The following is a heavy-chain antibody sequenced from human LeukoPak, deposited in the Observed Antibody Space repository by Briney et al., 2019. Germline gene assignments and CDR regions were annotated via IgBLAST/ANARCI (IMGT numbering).Heavy chain of an antibody. J-gene: IGHJ4*02. Sequence: PGGSLRLSCAASGFAFSSYAMNWVRQAPGKGLEWVSFISSSSNTVYYAGSMKGRFTISRDNAENSLYLQMNSLRAEDTAVYYCARDRMGGSFDYWGQGTLVTVSS. CDR1: GFAFSSYA. CDR3: ARDRMGGSFDY. V-gene: IGHV3-48*01. CDR2: ISSSSNTV. D-gene: IGHD2-15*01.